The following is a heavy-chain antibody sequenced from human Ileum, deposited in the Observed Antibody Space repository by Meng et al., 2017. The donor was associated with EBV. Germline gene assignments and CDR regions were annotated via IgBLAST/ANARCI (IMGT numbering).Heavy chain of an antibody. CDR2: TSHSGST. V-gene: IGHV4-4*02. J-gene: IGHJ4*02. D-gene: IGHD3-22*01. Sequence: QVQLQESGPGLVKSSETLSLTCAVFGGSISRSDWWSWVRQPPGKGLEWIGETSHSGSTNYSPSLKSRVTISLDKSKNQLSLKLNSVTAADTAVYYCASSDYYRSDYWGQGTLVTVSS. CDR1: GGSISRSDW. CDR3: ASSDYYRSDY.